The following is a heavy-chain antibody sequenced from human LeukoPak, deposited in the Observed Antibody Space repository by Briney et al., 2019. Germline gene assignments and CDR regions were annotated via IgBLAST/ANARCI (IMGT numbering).Heavy chain of an antibody. CDR1: GFTFSSYS. CDR2: ITSSSTYI. V-gene: IGHV3-21*01. D-gene: IGHD6-19*01. J-gene: IGHJ4*02. CDR3: ARAAVAGVDY. Sequence: GGSLRLSCAASGFTFSSYSMNWVRQAPGKGLEWVSSITSSSTYIYYADSVKGRFTISRDNAKNSLYLQMNSLRAEDSAVYYCARAAVAGVDYWGQGTLVTVSS.